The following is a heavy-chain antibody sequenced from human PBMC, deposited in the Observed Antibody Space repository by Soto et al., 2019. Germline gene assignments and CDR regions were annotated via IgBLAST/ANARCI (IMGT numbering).Heavy chain of an antibody. V-gene: IGHV4-61*01. D-gene: IGHD6-13*01. J-gene: IGHJ6*02. CDR2: IYYSGST. Sequence: QVQLQESGPGLVKPSETLSLTCTVSGGSVRTGSWYWTWIRQPPGKGLEYIGYIYYSGSTNYNPSLTSRVTISVDTSKNQFSLKLSSVSAADTAVYYCARAVLQGSPPYYGMDVWGQGTSVTVSS. CDR1: GGSVRTGSWY. CDR3: ARAVLQGSPPYYGMDV.